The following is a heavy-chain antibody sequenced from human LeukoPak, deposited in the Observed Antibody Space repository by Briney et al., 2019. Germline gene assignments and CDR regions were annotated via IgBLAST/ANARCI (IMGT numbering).Heavy chain of an antibody. Sequence: SETLSLTCTVSGYSISSGYYWGWIRPPPGKGLEWIGSIYHSGSTYYNPSLKSGVTISVDTSKNQFSLKLSSVTAADTAVYYCARGRATVTTRDYWGQGTLVTVSS. CDR2: IYHSGST. CDR1: GYSISSGYY. V-gene: IGHV4-38-2*02. CDR3: ARGRATVTTRDY. D-gene: IGHD4-17*01. J-gene: IGHJ4*02.